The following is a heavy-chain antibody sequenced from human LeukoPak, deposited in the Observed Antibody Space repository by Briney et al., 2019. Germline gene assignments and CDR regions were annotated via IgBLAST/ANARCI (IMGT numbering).Heavy chain of an antibody. D-gene: IGHD4-23*01. CDR3: AKSGRRVTEHFDY. V-gene: IGHV3-23*01. CDR2: ISGSGGGT. Sequence: VGSLRLSCAASGFTFSSYAMSCVRQAPGKGLEWVSAISGSGGGTYYADSVKGRFTISRDNSKNTLYLQMNSLRAEDTAVYYCAKSGRRVTEHFDYWGQGTLVTVSS. CDR1: GFTFSSYA. J-gene: IGHJ4*02.